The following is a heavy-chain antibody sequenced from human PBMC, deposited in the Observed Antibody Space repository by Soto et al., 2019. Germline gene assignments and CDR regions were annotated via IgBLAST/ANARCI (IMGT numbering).Heavy chain of an antibody. J-gene: IGHJ6*02. D-gene: IGHD4-17*01. CDR1: GGTLSNYG. CDR2: IIPVFGTA. CDR3: ARGDATKITVTTYYGMDV. V-gene: IGHV1-69*12. Sequence: QVQLVQSGAEVKKPGSSVKVSCKASGGTLSNYGVSWVRQAPGQGLERMGGIIPVFGTANYAHKYQGRLTITADESTSTVYMDVSSLRSEDTAVYYCARGDATKITVTTYYGMDVWGQGTTVTVSS.